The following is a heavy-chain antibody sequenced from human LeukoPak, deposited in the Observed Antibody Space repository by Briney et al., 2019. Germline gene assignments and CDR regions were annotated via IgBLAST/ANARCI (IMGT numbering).Heavy chain of an antibody. J-gene: IGHJ2*01. Sequence: GGSLTLSCAASAFTVSSNYMSWVRQAPGKGLEWVSVIYSGGSTYYADSVKGRFTISRDNFKNTPYLQMNSLRAEDTAVYYCARDSFVAAAGYWYFDLWGRGTLVTVSS. CDR1: AFTVSSNY. V-gene: IGHV3-53*01. D-gene: IGHD6-13*01. CDR2: IYSGGST. CDR3: ARDSFVAAAGYWYFDL.